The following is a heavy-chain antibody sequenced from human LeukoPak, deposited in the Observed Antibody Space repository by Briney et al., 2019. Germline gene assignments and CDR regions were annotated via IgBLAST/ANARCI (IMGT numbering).Heavy chain of an antibody. Sequence: ASVKVSCKASGYTFTGYYMHWVRQAPGQGLEWMGRINPNSGGTNYAQKFQGRVTMTRDTSISTAYMELSRLRFDDTAVYYCARGTYYYDSSGYSGTDYWGQGTLVTVSS. CDR2: INPNSGGT. V-gene: IGHV1-2*06. D-gene: IGHD3-22*01. J-gene: IGHJ4*02. CDR3: ARGTYYYDSSGYSGTDY. CDR1: GYTFTGYY.